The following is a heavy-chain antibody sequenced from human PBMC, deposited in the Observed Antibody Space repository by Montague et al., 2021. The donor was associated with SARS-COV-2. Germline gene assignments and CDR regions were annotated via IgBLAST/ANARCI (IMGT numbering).Heavy chain of an antibody. J-gene: IGHJ4*02. CDR3: ARTGYSSGWHSSDY. CDR1: GGSISSSNW. Sequence: SETLSLTCAVSGGSISSSNWWSWVRQPPGKGLEWIGEIYHSGNTNYNPSLQSRFTISVDKSKNQFSLKLSSVTAADTAVYYCARTGYSSGWHSSDYWGQGTLVTVSS. CDR2: IYHSGNT. D-gene: IGHD6-19*01. V-gene: IGHV4-4*02.